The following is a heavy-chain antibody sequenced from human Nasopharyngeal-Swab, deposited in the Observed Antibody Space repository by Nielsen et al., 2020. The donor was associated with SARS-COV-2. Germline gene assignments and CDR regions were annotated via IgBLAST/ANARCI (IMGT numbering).Heavy chain of an antibody. CDR1: GGSISSYY. CDR3: ARRQGYDFWSGSYYYGMDV. J-gene: IGHJ6*02. V-gene: IGHV4-59*08. D-gene: IGHD3-3*01. CDR2: IYYSGST. Sequence: GSLRLSCTVSGGSISSYYWSWIRQPPGKGLEWIGYIYYSGSTNYNPSLKSRVTISVDTSKNQFSLKLSSVTAADTAVYYCARRQGYDFWSGSYYYGMDVWGQGTTVTVSS.